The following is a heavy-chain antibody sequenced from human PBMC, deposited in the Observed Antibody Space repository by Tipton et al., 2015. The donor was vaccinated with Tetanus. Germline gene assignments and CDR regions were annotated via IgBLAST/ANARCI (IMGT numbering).Heavy chain of an antibody. D-gene: IGHD6-19*01. CDR1: GGTFTNYA. CDR3: ARLVKQWLVPEDY. J-gene: IGHJ4*02. Sequence: QLVQSGAEMKKPGSSVKVSCKASGGTFTNYALSWVRQAPGQGLERVGGITPIFGTTNSAPKFQGRVTITADESTNTAYMEWSSLISEDASVYYCARLVKQWLVPEDYLGQGTLVTVSS. CDR2: ITPIFGTT. V-gene: IGHV1-69*01.